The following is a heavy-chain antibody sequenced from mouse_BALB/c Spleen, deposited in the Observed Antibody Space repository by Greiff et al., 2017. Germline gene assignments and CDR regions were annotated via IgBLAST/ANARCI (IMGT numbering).Heavy chain of an antibody. J-gene: IGHJ2*01. D-gene: IGHD4-1*01. CDR3: ARKRGNLGLDY. Sequence: VQLQQPGAELVKPGASVKLSCKASGYTFTSYWMHWVKQRPGQGLEWIGEINPSNGRTNYNEKFKSKATLTVDKSSSTAYMQLSSLTSEDSAVYYCARKRGNLGLDYWGQGTTLTVSS. V-gene: IGHV1S81*02. CDR1: GYTFTSYW. CDR2: INPSNGRT.